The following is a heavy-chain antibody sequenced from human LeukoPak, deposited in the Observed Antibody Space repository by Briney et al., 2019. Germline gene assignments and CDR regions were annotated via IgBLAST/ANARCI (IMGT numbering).Heavy chain of an antibody. V-gene: IGHV6-1*01. CDR2: TYYRSKWYN. J-gene: IGHJ3*02. D-gene: IGHD2-21*02. CDR1: GDSVSSNSAA. Sequence: SQTLSLTCAISGDSVSSNSAAWNWIRQSPSRGLEWLGRTYYRSKWYNDYAVSVKSRITINPDASKNQFSLKLSSVTAADTAVYFCARVAHCGGDCYSDAFDIWGQGTMVTVSS. CDR3: ARVAHCGGDCYSDAFDI.